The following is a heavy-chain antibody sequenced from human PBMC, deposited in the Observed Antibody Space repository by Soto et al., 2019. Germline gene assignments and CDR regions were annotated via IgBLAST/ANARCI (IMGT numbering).Heavy chain of an antibody. CDR3: ARGTSSGYYEDGFDY. CDR1: GGTFSSYA. V-gene: IGHV1-69*13. D-gene: IGHD3-22*01. CDR2: IIPIFGTA. J-gene: IGHJ4*02. Sequence: GASVKVSCKASGGTFSSYAISWVRQAPGQGLEWMGGIIPIFGTANYAQKFQGRATITADESTSTAYMELSSLRSEDTAVYYCARGTSSGYYEDGFDYWGQGTLVTVSS.